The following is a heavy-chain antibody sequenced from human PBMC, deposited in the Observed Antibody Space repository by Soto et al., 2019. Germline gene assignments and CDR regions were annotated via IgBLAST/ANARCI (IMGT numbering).Heavy chain of an antibody. CDR1: GGTLNSYT. V-gene: IGHV1-69*01. D-gene: IGHD1-1*01. CDR3: SISNSDGRGDF. Sequence: QVQLVQSGAEVKKPGSSVRVSCKASGGTLNSYTISCVRQAPGQGLEWMGGIIPVFGTTDYAQNCQGRVTITADQSTGTAYLDLFRLRSEDTAIYYCSISNSDGRGDFWGQGPLVTVSS. CDR2: IIPVFGTT. J-gene: IGHJ4*02.